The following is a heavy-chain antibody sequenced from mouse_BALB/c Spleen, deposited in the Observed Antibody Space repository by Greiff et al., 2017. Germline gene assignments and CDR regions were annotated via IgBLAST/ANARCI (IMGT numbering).Heavy chain of an antibody. D-gene: IGHD1-1*01. CDR3: ASPGSSYPFAY. J-gene: IGHJ3*01. CDR2: IYPYNGGT. Sequence: VQLKESGPELVKPGASVKISCKASGYTFTDYNMHWVKQSHGKSLEWIGYIYPYNGGTGYNQKFKSKATLTVDNSSSTAYIELRSLTSEDSAVYYCASPGSSYPFAYWGQGTLVTVSA. V-gene: IGHV1S29*02. CDR1: GYTFTDYN.